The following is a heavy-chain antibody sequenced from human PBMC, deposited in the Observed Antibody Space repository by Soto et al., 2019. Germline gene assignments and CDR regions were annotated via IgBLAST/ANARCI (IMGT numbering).Heavy chain of an antibody. CDR2: INPSGGST. J-gene: IGHJ4*02. CDR3: AIGNYGGDFDY. Sequence: ASVKLSCTASGYTFTSNYMHWVRQAPGQGLEWMGIINPSGGSTSYAQKFQGRVTMTRDTSTSTVYMELSSLRSEDTAVYYCAIGNYGGDFDYWGQGTLVTVSS. CDR1: GYTFTSNY. V-gene: IGHV1-46*03. D-gene: IGHD1-7*01.